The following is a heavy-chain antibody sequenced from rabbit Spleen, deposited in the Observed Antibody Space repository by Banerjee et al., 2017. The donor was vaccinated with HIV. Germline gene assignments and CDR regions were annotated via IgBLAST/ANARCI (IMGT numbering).Heavy chain of an antibody. CDR1: GFSFSSSYW. V-gene: IGHV1S45*01. CDR2: IDVGNNYNT. D-gene: IGHD1-1*01. J-gene: IGHJ4*01. CDR3: ARLGRTSGDSGFRSFDL. Sequence: QEQLEESGGDLVKPEGSLTLTCTASGFSFSSSYWICWVRQAPGKGLEWIACIDVGNNYNTYYASWAKGRFTISKASSTTVTLQMTSLTAADAAAYFCARLGRTSGDSGFRSFDLWGQGTLVTVS.